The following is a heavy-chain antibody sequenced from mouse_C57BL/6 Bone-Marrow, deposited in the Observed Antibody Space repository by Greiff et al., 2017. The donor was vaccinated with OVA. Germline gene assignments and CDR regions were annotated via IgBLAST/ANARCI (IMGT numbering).Heavy chain of an antibody. V-gene: IGHV1-78*01. D-gene: IGHD1-1*01. Sequence: VQRVESDAELVKPGASVKISCKVSGYTFTDHTIHWMKQRPEQGLEWIGYIYPRDGSTKYNEKFKGKATLTADKSSSTAYMQLNSLTSEDSAVYVCARPTVVATSGSYYAMDYWGQGTSVTVSS. CDR2: IYPRDGST. CDR3: ARPTVVATSGSYYAMDY. CDR1: GYTFTDHT. J-gene: IGHJ4*01.